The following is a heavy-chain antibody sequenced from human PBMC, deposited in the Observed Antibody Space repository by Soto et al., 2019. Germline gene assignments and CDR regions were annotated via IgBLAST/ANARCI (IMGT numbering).Heavy chain of an antibody. Sequence: GGSLRLSCAASGFNFNNFAMSWVRLAPGKGLEWVSGISGSGGTTYYADSVKGRITISRDNSKNTLYLQINSLRAEDTALYYCAKHDSSVTSWFDFWGQGTLVTVSS. CDR3: AKHDSSVTSWFDF. V-gene: IGHV3-23*01. D-gene: IGHD3-22*01. J-gene: IGHJ4*02. CDR1: GFNFNNFA. CDR2: ISGSGGTT.